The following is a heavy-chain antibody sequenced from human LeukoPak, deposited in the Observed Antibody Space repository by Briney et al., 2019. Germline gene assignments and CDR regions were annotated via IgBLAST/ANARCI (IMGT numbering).Heavy chain of an antibody. Sequence: PGGSLRLSCAASGFIFSDYAMSWVRQAPGKGLVWVAGTSGTGYSPDYTDSVKGRFTISRDNSKNTLYLQMIGLRAEDTAIYYCAKGRPSRLFDYWGQGTLVSVS. CDR3: AKGRPSRLFDY. V-gene: IGHV3-23*01. CDR2: TSGTGYSP. CDR1: GFIFSDYA. J-gene: IGHJ4*02.